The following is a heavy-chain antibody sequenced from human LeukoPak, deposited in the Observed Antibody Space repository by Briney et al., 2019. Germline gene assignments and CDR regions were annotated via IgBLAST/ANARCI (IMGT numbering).Heavy chain of an antibody. CDR2: IYYSGST. J-gene: IGHJ5*02. V-gene: IGHV4-31*03. CDR3: AREVSGGINWFDP. Sequence: SETLSLTCTVSGGSISSGGYYWSWIRQHPGKGLEWIGYIYYSGSTYYNPSLKSRVTISVDTSKNQFSLKLSSVTAADTAVYYCAREVSGGINWFDPWGQGTLVTVPS. D-gene: IGHD2-15*01. CDR1: GGSISSGGYY.